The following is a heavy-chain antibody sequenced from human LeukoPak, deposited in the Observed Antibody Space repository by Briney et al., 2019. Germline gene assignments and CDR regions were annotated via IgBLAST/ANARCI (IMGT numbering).Heavy chain of an antibody. D-gene: IGHD6-13*01. CDR3: ARDGAAADY. Sequence: GASVKVSCKASGGTFNSYAISWVRQAPGQGLEWMGRIIPVLTIATYAQNFRGRVTITADKSTGTAYMELSSLRSEDTAVYYCARDGAAADYWGQGTLVTVSS. J-gene: IGHJ4*02. CDR2: IIPVLTIA. CDR1: GGTFNSYA. V-gene: IGHV1-69*04.